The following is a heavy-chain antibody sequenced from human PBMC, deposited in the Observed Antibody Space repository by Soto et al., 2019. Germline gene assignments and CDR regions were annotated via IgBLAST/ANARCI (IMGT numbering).Heavy chain of an antibody. CDR1: GFTFSSHT. V-gene: IGHV3-23*01. Sequence: GGSLRLSCAASGFTFSSHTMSWVRQAPGKGLEWVASISGSGDITYYADSVKGRFTVSRDNSKNTLCLQMNSLRADDTAVYYCAQRVPHWGQGTLVTVSS. J-gene: IGHJ4*02. CDR3: AQRVPH. D-gene: IGHD6-13*01. CDR2: ISGSGDIT.